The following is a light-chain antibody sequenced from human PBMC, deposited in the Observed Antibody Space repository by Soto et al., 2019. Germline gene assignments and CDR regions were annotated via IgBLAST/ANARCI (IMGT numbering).Light chain of an antibody. Sequence: LPMPPSPSSLSASVGDRVTITCRASQSISSYLNWYQQKPGKAPKLLIYAASSLQSGVPSRFSGSGSGTDFTLTISSLQPEDFATYYCQQSYSTPWTFGQGTKVDIK. CDR1: QSISSY. V-gene: IGKV1-39*01. CDR3: QQSYSTPWT. J-gene: IGKJ1*01. CDR2: AAS.